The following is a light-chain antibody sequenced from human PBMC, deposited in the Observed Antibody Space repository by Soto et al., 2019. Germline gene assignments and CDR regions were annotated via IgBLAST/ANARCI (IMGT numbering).Light chain of an antibody. Sequence: QSALTQPASVSGSPGQSITISCTGTSSDVGGYNYVSWYQQHPGKAPKLMIYDVSNRPSGVSNRFSGSKSGNTASLTISGLQDEDEDDYYCSSYTSSSTLLVFGAGTKLTVL. CDR2: DVS. J-gene: IGLJ2*01. CDR3: SSYTSSSTLLV. CDR1: SSDVGGYNY. V-gene: IGLV2-14*01.